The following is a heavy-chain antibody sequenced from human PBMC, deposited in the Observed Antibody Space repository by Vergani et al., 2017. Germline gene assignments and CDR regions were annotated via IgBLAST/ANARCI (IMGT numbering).Heavy chain of an antibody. V-gene: IGHV4-61*02. Sequence: QVQLQESGPGLVKPSQTLSLTCTVSGGSISSGSYYWSWIRQPAGKGLEWIGRIYTSGSTNYNPSLKSRVTMSVDTSKNQFSLKLSSVTAADTAVYYCARDSRDDFWSGYYMDVWDKGTTVTVSA. J-gene: IGHJ6*04. CDR2: IYTSGST. CDR3: ARDSRDDFWSGYYMDV. D-gene: IGHD3-3*01. CDR1: GGSISSGSYY.